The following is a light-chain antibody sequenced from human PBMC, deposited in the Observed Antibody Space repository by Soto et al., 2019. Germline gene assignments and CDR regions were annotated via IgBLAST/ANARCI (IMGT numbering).Light chain of an antibody. CDR2: GAS. CDR1: QSVNIY. CDR3: QQYGSLLT. J-gene: IGKJ4*01. V-gene: IGKV3-15*01. Sequence: EIVMTQSPATLSVSPGERASLSCRASQSVNIYLAWYQQKPGQAPRLLIYGASTRATGIPARFSGSGSGTDFTLTISRLEPEDFAVYYCQQYGSLLTFGGGTKVDI.